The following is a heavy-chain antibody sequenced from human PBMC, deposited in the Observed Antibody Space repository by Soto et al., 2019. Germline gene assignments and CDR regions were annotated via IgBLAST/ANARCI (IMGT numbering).Heavy chain of an antibody. D-gene: IGHD1-7*01. CDR3: ARPWGERITGTRGPSDY. Sequence: PXGSLRLSCAASGFTFSSYAMHWVRQAPGKGLEWVAVISYDGSNKYYADSVKGRFTISRDNSKNTLYLQMNSLRAEDTAVYYCARPWGERITGTRGPSDYWGQGTLVTVSS. CDR1: GFTFSSYA. J-gene: IGHJ4*02. V-gene: IGHV3-30-3*01. CDR2: ISYDGSNK.